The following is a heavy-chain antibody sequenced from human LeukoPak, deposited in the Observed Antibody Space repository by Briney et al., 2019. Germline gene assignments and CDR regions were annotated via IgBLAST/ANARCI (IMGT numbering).Heavy chain of an antibody. V-gene: IGHV3-43*01. CDR3: TKADDSSGYLPAQ. CDR1: GFTFDDYT. J-gene: IGHJ4*02. Sequence: GGSLTLSCVASGFTFDDYTMHWVRHAPGNGLEWVSLINRDGGVTKYGGSVQGRFPISRDNNKNSLSLQMNSLRPEDTAVYYCTKADDSSGYLPAQWGQGTLVTVSS. D-gene: IGHD3-22*01. CDR2: INRDGGVT.